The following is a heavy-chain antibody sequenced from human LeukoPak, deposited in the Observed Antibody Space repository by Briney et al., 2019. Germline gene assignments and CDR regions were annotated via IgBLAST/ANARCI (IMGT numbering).Heavy chain of an antibody. V-gene: IGHV4-30-2*01. CDR3: ARVFYYDSSGYYSDLYFDY. D-gene: IGHD3-22*01. CDR1: GGSISSGGYS. CDR2: IYHSGST. Sequence: SETLSLTCAVSGGSISSGGYSWSWIRQPPGEGLEWIGYIYHSGSTYYNPSLKSRVTISVDRSKNQFSLKLSSVTAADTAVYYCARVFYYDSSGYYSDLYFDYWGQGTLVTVSS. J-gene: IGHJ4*02.